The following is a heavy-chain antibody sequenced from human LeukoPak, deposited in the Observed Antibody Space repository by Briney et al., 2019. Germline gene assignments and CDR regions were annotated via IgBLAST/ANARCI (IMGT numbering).Heavy chain of an antibody. CDR1: GFTFSSYW. V-gene: IGHV3-7*01. CDR2: IKQDGSEK. CDR3: AREEGYMAVAGTGVGY. Sequence: PGGSLRLSCAASGFTFSSYWMTWVRQAPGKGLEWVANIKQDGSEKYYVDSVKGRFTISRDNAKNSLCLQMNSLRAEDTAVYYCAREEGYMAVAGTGVGYWGQGTLVTVSS. J-gene: IGHJ4*02. D-gene: IGHD6-19*01.